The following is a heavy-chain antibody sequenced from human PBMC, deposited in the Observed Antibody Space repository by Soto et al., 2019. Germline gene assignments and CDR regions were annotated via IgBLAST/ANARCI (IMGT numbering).Heavy chain of an antibody. CDR3: ASNGPPYCSSTSCYEVSYYYMDV. V-gene: IGHV4-39*01. J-gene: IGHJ6*03. CDR2: IYYSGST. D-gene: IGHD2-2*01. Sequence: SETLSLTCTVSGGSISSSSYYWGWIRQPPGKGLEWIGSIYYSGSTYYNPSLKSRVTISVETSKNQFSLKLSSVTAADTAVYYCASNGPPYCSSTSCYEVSYYYMDVWGKGTTVTVSS. CDR1: GGSISSSSYY.